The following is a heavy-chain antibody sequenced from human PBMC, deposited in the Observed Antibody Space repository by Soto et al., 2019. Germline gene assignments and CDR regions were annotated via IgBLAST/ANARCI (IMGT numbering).Heavy chain of an antibody. Sequence: SGPTLVNPTQTLTLTCTFSEFSLSTSGVGVGWIRQPPGKALEWLALIYWDDDKRYSPSLKSRLTITKDTSKNQVVLTMTNMDPVDTATYYCAHRHSVLADGKLGACDYRGQGTLVTVSS. J-gene: IGHJ4*02. V-gene: IGHV2-5*02. CDR2: IYWDDDK. CDR3: AHRHSVLADGKLGACDY. CDR1: EFSLSTSGVG. D-gene: IGHD1-26*01.